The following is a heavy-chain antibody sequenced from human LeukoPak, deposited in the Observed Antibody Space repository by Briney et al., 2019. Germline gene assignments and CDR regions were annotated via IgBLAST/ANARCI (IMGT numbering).Heavy chain of an antibody. CDR1: GYTFPSYD. D-gene: IGHD2-15*01. CDR3: ARGRRVVVVAAPQNPPKYYFDY. CDR2: MNPNSGNT. Sequence: ASVKVSCKASGYTFPSYDINWVRQATGQGLECMGWMNPNSGNTGYAQKFQGRVTMTRNTSISTAYMELSSLRSEDTAVYYCARGRRVVVVAAPQNPPKYYFDYWGQGTLVTVSS. V-gene: IGHV1-8*01. J-gene: IGHJ4*02.